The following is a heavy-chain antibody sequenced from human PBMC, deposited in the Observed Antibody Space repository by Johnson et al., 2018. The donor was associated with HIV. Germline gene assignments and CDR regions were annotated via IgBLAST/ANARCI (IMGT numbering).Heavy chain of an antibody. CDR3: ASNPLSDAFDI. J-gene: IGHJ3*02. V-gene: IGHV3-11*04. Sequence: QVQLVESGGGLVQPGGSLRLSCAASGFTVSRNYMSWVRQAPGKGLEWVSYISSSGSSRYYADSVKGRFTVSRDNAKNSLYLQMNSLRAEDTAVYYCASNPLSDAFDIWGQGTMVTVSS. CDR1: GFTVSRNY. CDR2: ISSSGSSR.